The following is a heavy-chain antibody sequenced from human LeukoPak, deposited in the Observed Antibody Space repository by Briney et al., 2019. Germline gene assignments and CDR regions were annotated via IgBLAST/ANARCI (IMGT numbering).Heavy chain of an antibody. D-gene: IGHD7-27*01. V-gene: IGHV3-74*01. Sequence: AGGSLRLSCAASGFTFSSYWMQWVRHARGKGRVGVSRINSDGSSTSYADSVNGRFTISRDNAKNTLYLQMNSLRAEDTAVYYCARANWVDALDIWGQGKMVTVSS. CDR1: GFTFSSYW. CDR2: INSDGSST. CDR3: ARANWVDALDI. J-gene: IGHJ3*02.